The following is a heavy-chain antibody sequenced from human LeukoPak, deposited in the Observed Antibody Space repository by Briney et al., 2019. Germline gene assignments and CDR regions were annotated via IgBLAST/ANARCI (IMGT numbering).Heavy chain of an antibody. Sequence: RGGSLRLSCAPSGFTVSSHYMSWVRQAPGKGVEWVSVIYSDDSTNYAASVKGRFTISRDNSKNTLYLQMNSLRAEDTAVYYCARLLGYFWYCDWGQGTLVTVSS. V-gene: IGHV3-66*04. J-gene: IGHJ4*02. D-gene: IGHD3-9*01. CDR2: IYSDDST. CDR3: ARLLGYFWYCD. CDR1: GFTVSSHY.